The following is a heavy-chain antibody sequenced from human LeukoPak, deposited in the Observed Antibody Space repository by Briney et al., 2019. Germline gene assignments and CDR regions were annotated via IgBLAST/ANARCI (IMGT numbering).Heavy chain of an antibody. J-gene: IGHJ5*02. CDR1: GFTFSSYA. V-gene: IGHV3-23*01. CDR2: ISGSGGST. Sequence: GGSLRLSCAASGFTFSSYAMSWVRQAPGKGLGWVSAISGSGGSTYYADSVKGRFTISRDNSKNTLYLQMNSLRAEDTAVYYCAKVRPIAARPSNWFDPWGQGTLVTVSS. D-gene: IGHD6-6*01. CDR3: AKVRPIAARPSNWFDP.